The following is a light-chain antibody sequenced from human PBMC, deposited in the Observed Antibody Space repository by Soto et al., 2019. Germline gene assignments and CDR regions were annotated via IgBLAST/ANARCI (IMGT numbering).Light chain of an antibody. CDR2: AAS. Sequence: EIVLTQSPGTLSLSPGERATLSCRASQNVSSSYLAWYQQKPGQAPRLLIYAASSRATCIPDRFSGSGSGTDFTLTISSLQAEDVAVYSCQQYYTDPYTFGQGTKVEI. CDR3: QQYYTDPYT. J-gene: IGKJ2*01. CDR1: QNVSSSY. V-gene: IGKV3-20*01.